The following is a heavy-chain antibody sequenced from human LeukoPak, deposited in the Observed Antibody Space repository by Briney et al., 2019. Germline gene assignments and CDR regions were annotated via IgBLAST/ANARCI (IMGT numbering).Heavy chain of an antibody. V-gene: IGHV4-61*02. CDR3: ARGCSGSYSFDY. CDR1: GGSISSGSYY. Sequence: SQTLSLTCTVSGGSISSGSYYWGWIRQPAGKGLEWVGRIYTSGSTNYNPSLKSRVTISVIMSKNQFSLELSSVTAGDTAVYYCARGCSGSYSFDYWGQGALVTVSS. CDR2: IYTSGST. D-gene: IGHD1-26*01. J-gene: IGHJ4*02.